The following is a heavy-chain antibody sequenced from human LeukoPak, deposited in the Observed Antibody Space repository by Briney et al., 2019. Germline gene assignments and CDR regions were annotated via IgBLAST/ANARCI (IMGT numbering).Heavy chain of an antibody. D-gene: IGHD2-8*01. CDR3: AKGPNHYYYYYGMDV. J-gene: IGHJ6*02. V-gene: IGHV3-23*01. CDR1: GFTFSGYA. CDR2: ISGSGGST. Sequence: GGSLRLSCAASGFTFSGYAMSWVRQAPGKGLEWVSTISGSGGSTYYADSVKGRFTISRDNSKNTLYLQMNSLRAEDTAVYYCAKGPNHYYYYYGMDVWGQGTTVTVSS.